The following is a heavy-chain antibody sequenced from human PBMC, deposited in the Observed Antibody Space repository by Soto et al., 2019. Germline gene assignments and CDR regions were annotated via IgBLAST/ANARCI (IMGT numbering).Heavy chain of an antibody. CDR3: ERAITSVRYFDWLGSLGYYFYY. CDR2: INPNSGGT. CDR1: GYTFTGYY. D-gene: IGHD3-9*01. Sequence: QVQLVQSGAEVKKPGASVKVSCKASGYTFTGYYMHWVRQAPGQGLEWMGWINPNSGGTNYAQKFQCRSTMTRDTSISTADMELSRLRSDDTAVYYCERAITSVRYFDWLGSLGYYFYYWGQGTLVTVSS. J-gene: IGHJ4*02. V-gene: IGHV1-2*02.